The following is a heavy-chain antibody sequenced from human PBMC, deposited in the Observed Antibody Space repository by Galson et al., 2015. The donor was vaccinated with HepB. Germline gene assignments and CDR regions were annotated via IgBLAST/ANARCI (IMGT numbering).Heavy chain of an antibody. D-gene: IGHD2-15*01. CDR3: ARGGDIVVVGGDAFDI. CDR2: IIPILGIA. J-gene: IGHJ3*02. Sequence: SVKVSCKASGGTFSSYTISWVRQAPGQGLEWMGRIIPILGIANYAQKFQGRVTITADKSTSTAYMELSSLRSEDTAVYYCARGGDIVVVGGDAFDIWGQGTMVTVSS. CDR1: GGTFSSYT. V-gene: IGHV1-69*02.